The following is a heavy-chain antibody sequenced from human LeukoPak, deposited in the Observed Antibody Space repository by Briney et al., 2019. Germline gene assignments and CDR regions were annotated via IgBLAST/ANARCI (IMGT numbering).Heavy chain of an antibody. CDR2: IYSSGGT. V-gene: IGHV4-31*03. D-gene: IGHD3-22*01. Sequence: PSETLSLTCTVSGGSISSDGYYWSWIRQHPGKGLEWIGYIYSSGGTYYNPSLKSRVTISADTSKNQFSLKLSSATAADTAVYYCARGSGSYYYDSSGYSLDYWGQGTLVTVSS. CDR3: ARGSGSYYYDSSGYSLDY. J-gene: IGHJ4*02. CDR1: GGSISSDGYY.